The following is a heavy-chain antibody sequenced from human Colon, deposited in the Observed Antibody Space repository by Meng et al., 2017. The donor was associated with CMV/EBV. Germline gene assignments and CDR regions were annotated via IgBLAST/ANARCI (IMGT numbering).Heavy chain of an antibody. V-gene: IGHV3-53*01. D-gene: IGHD4-11*01. CDR3: AGESGLPNGMDV. Sequence: GESLKISCAASEFTVSGNYMNWVRQAPGKGLEWVSVIYGGETTYYADSVKGRFTISRDNSKNTVFLQMDGLRAEDTAVYYCAGESGLPNGMDVWGRGITVTVSS. CDR2: IYGGETT. J-gene: IGHJ6*01. CDR1: EFTVSGNY.